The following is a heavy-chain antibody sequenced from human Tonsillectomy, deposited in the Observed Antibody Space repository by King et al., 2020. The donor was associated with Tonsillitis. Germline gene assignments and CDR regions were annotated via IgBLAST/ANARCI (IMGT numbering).Heavy chain of an antibody. J-gene: IGHJ4*02. Sequence: QVQLVESGGGVVQPGRSLRLSCAASGFTFSSYGMHWVRQAPGKGLEWVAVISYDGSNKYYADSVKGRFTISRDNSKNTLYLQMNSLRAEDTAVYYCAKSGGVPRAVAGLTDYYDSSGYYYYWGQGTLVTVSS. D-gene: IGHD3-22*01. V-gene: IGHV3-30*18. CDR2: ISYDGSNK. CDR1: GFTFSSYG. CDR3: AKSGGVPRAVAGLTDYYDSSGYYYY.